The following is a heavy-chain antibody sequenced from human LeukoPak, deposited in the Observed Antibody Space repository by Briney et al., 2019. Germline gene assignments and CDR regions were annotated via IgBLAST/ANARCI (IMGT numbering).Heavy chain of an antibody. V-gene: IGHV3-30*02. J-gene: IGHJ4*02. CDR1: GFTFSSYG. CDR2: IRYDGSNK. Sequence: GGSLRLSCAASGFTFSSYGMHWVREAPGKGLEWAAFIRYDGSNKYYADSVKGRFTISRDNAKNSLYLQMNSLRAEDTAVYYCAKEGLFYFDCWGQGTLVTVSS. CDR3: AKEGLFYFDC.